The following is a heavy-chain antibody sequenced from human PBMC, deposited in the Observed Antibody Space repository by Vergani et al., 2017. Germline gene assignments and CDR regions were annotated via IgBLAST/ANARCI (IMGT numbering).Heavy chain of an antibody. V-gene: IGHV1-69*18. CDR2: IIPIFGTA. CDR1: GYTFTGYY. Sequence: QVQLVQSGAEVKKPGASVKVSCKASGYTFTGYYMHWVRQAPGQGLEWMGRIIPIFGTANYAQKFQGRVTITADESTSTAYMELSSLRSEDTAVYYCARDRQGYLGDDSSGYYYYYFDYWGQGTLVTVSS. D-gene: IGHD3-22*01. J-gene: IGHJ4*02. CDR3: ARDRQGYLGDDSSGYYYYYFDY.